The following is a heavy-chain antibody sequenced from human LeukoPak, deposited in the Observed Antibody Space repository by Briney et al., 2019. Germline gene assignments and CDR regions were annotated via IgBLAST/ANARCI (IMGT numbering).Heavy chain of an antibody. CDR3: AKRPSDYADYVTYFDY. J-gene: IGHJ4*02. CDR1: GFSFISYG. V-gene: IGHV3-30*18. CDR2: ISDDGRSK. D-gene: IGHD4-17*01. Sequence: PGGSLRLSCAASGFSFISYGRHWVRQPPGKGLEWVGVISDDGRSKDYADSVKGRFTISRDNSKDTLYLQMNSLRDEDTAVYYCAKRPSDYADYVTYFDYWGQGTLVTVSS.